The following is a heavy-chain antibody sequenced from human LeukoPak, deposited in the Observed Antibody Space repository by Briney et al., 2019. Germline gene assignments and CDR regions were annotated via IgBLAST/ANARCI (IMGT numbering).Heavy chain of an antibody. J-gene: IGHJ4*02. Sequence: SVKVSCKASGGTFSSYAISWVRQAPGQGLEWMGGITPIFGTANYAQKFQGRVTITADKSTSTAYMELSSLRSEDTAVYYCAIPYSSSWYGDYWGQGTLVTVSS. CDR2: ITPIFGTA. V-gene: IGHV1-69*06. D-gene: IGHD6-13*01. CDR1: GGTFSSYA. CDR3: AIPYSSSWYGDY.